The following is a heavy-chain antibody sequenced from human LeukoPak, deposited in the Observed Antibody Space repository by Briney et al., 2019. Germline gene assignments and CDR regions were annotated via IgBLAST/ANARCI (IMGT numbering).Heavy chain of an antibody. CDR2: ISSSSSYI. V-gene: IGHV3-21*01. J-gene: IGHJ3*02. CDR3: ARERVYYDSSGYPDAFDI. Sequence: PGGSLRLSCAASGFTFSSYSMDWVRQAPGKGLEWVSSISSSSSYIYYADSVKGRFTISRDNSKNTLYLQMNSLRAEDTAVYYCARERVYYDSSGYPDAFDIWGQGTMVTVSS. D-gene: IGHD3-22*01. CDR1: GFTFSSYS.